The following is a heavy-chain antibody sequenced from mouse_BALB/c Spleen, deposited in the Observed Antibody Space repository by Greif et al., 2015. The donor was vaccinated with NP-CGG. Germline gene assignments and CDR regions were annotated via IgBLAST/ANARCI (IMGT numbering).Heavy chain of an antibody. V-gene: IGHV1-7*01. CDR3: VIYYGNYAMDY. CDR1: GYTFTSYW. J-gene: IGHJ4*01. D-gene: IGHD2-1*01. Sequence: VKLMESGAELAKPGASVRMSCKASGYTFTSYWMHWVKQRPGQGLEWIGYINPSTGYTEYNQKFKDKATLTADKSSSTAYMQLSSLTSEDSAVYYCVIYYGNYAMDYWGQGTSVTVSS. CDR2: INPSTGYT.